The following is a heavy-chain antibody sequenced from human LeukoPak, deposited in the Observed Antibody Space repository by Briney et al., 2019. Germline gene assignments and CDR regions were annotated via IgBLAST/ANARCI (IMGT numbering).Heavy chain of an antibody. D-gene: IGHD4-17*01. Sequence: GGSLRLSCAASGFTFDDSVMSWVRQAPGKGLEWVSGINWNGGSTGYADSVKGRFTISRDNAKNSLYLQMNSLRAEDTALYYCAREAGYGDYYYYYMDVWGKGTTVTVSS. CDR1: GFTFDDSV. CDR2: INWNGGST. CDR3: AREAGYGDYYYYYMDV. J-gene: IGHJ6*03. V-gene: IGHV3-20*04.